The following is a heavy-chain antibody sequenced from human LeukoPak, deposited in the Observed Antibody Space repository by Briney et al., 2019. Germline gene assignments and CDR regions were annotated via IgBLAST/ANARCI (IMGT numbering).Heavy chain of an antibody. V-gene: IGHV4-59*12. Sequence: LETLSLTCTVSGGSISSYYWSWIRQPPGKGLEWIGSIYYSGSTYYNPSLKSRVTISVDTSKNQFSLKLSSVTAADTAVYYCAREHCSGGSCYSIYYYYMDVWGKGTTVTVSS. J-gene: IGHJ6*03. CDR3: AREHCSGGSCYSIYYYYMDV. CDR2: IYYSGST. D-gene: IGHD2-15*01. CDR1: GGSISSYY.